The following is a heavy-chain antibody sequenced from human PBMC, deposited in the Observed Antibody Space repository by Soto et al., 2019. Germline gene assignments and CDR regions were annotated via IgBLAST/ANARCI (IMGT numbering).Heavy chain of an antibody. CDR3: AKDSSGPLSWYYFDY. D-gene: IGHD3-22*01. CDR2: IKQDGSEK. V-gene: IGHV3-7*04. CDR1: GFTFSSYW. J-gene: IGHJ4*02. Sequence: GVLRLSCAASGFTFSSYWMSWVRQAPGKGLEWVANIKQDGSEKYYVDSVKGRFTISRDNAKNSLYLQMNSLRAEDTAVYYCAKDSSGPLSWYYFDYWGQGTLVTVSS.